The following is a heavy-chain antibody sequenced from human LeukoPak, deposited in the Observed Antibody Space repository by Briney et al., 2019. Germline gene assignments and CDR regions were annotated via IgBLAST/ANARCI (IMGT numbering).Heavy chain of an antibody. CDR1: GGSISSYY. CDR3: ARRHWGPIDY. D-gene: IGHD7-27*01. V-gene: IGHV4-59*08. Sequence: PSETLSLTCTVSGGSISSYYWSWIRQPPGKGLEWIGYIYYSGSTNCNPSLKSRVTISVDTSKNQFSLKLSSVTAADTAVYYCARRHWGPIDYWGQGTLVTVSS. J-gene: IGHJ4*02. CDR2: IYYSGST.